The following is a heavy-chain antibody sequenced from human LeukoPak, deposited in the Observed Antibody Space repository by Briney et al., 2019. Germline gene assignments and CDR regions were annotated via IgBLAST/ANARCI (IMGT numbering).Heavy chain of an antibody. D-gene: IGHD2-2*01. CDR2: INPNSGGT. CDR3: AREQVPAATGNWFDP. CDR1: GYTFTGYY. V-gene: IGHV1-2*02. J-gene: IGHJ5*02. Sequence: AASVKVSCTASGYTFTGYYMHWVRQAPGQGLEWMGWINPNSGGTNYAQKFQGRVTMTRDTSISTAYMELSRLRSDDTAVYYCAREQVPAATGNWFDPWGQGTLVTVSS.